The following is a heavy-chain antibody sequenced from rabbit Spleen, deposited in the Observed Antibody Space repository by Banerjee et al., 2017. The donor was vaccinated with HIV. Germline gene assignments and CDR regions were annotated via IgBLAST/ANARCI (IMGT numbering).Heavy chain of an antibody. D-gene: IGHD1-1*01. J-gene: IGHJ2*01. Sequence: QSLEESGGDLVKPGASLTLTCTASGVSFSLSSYMCWVRQAPGKGLEWIACIDTNDGDTDYANWPKGRFTIPKTSSTTVTLQMTSLTAADTATYFCARNYVNAFDPWGQGTLVTVS. CDR3: ARNYVNAFDP. V-gene: IGHV1S40*01. CDR2: IDTNDGDT. CDR1: GVSFSLSSY.